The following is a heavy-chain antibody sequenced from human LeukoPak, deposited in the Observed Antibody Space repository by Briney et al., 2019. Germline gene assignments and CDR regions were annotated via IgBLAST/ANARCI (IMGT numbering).Heavy chain of an antibody. D-gene: IGHD4-11*01. CDR3: ARVALRPIDYSNPEFDP. Sequence: GGSLRLSCAASGFTFSSYSMNWVRQAPGQGLEWVSYITSDSVTMFYADSVKGRFTASRDNAENSMYLQMNSLRAEDTAVYYCARVALRPIDYSNPEFDPWGQGTLVTVFS. J-gene: IGHJ5*02. CDR1: GFTFSSYS. CDR2: ITSDSVTM. V-gene: IGHV3-48*01.